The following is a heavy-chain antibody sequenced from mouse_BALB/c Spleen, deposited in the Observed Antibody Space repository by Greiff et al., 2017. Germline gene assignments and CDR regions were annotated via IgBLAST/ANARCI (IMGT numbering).Heavy chain of an antibody. J-gene: IGHJ3*01. Sequence: EVQRVESGGGLVRPGGSRKLSCAASGFTFSGFGMHWVRQAPEKGLEWVAYISSGSSTIYYADTVKGRFTISRDNPKNTLFLQMTSLRSEDTAMYYCASGDRFAYWGQGTLVTVSA. CDR1: GFTFSGFG. V-gene: IGHV5-17*02. CDR2: ISSGSSTI. CDR3: ASGDRFAY.